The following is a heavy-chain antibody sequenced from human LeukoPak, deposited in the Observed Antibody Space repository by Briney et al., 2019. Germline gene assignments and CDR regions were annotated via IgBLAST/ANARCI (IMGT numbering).Heavy chain of an antibody. Sequence: GGSLRLSCAASGFTVSSKYMSWVRQAPGQGLEWVSVIYSGGDTYYADSVKGRFTISRDDSKNTLYLQMNSLRVDDTAVYYCARGDSGWDVWGKGTTVTVSS. V-gene: IGHV3-53*01. CDR2: IYSGGDT. D-gene: IGHD3-22*01. J-gene: IGHJ6*04. CDR1: GFTVSSKY. CDR3: ARGDSGWDV.